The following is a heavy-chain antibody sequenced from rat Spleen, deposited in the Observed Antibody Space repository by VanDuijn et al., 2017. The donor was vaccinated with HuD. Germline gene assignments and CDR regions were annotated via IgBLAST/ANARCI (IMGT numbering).Heavy chain of an antibody. D-gene: IGHD4-3*01. J-gene: IGHJ2*01. Sequence: EVKLVESGGGLVQPGRSLKVSCAASGFNFNDYWMGWVRQAPGKGLEWIGEINKDSRIIKYSPSLKDKLTISRDNAQNTLYLQMSKLGSEDTAIYYCVSERLGVEGWGQGVMVTVSS. CDR2: INKDSRII. CDR1: GFNFNDYW. V-gene: IGHV4-2*01. CDR3: VSERLGVEG.